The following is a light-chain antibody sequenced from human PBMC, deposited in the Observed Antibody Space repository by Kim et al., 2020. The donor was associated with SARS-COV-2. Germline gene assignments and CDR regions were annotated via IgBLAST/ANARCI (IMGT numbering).Light chain of an antibody. CDR2: EVS. CDR1: SSDVGGYNY. CDR3: NSYTSRSTFV. Sequence: QSALTQPASVSGSPGQSITISCTGTSSDVGGYNYVSWYQQHPGTAPKLLIYEVSNRPSGVPDRFSGSKSGNTASLTISGLQAEDEADYYCNSYTSRSTFVFGTGTKVTVL. V-gene: IGLV2-14*01. J-gene: IGLJ1*01.